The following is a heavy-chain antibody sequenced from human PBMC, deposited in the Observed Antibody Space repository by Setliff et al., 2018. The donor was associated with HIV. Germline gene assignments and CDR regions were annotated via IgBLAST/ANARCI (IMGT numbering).Heavy chain of an antibody. CDR1: GYTFTSSD. V-gene: IGHV1-8*02. J-gene: IGHJ6*03. Sequence: ASVKVSCKASGYTFTSSDINWVRQATGQGLEWMGWMNPNSGNTGYAQKFQGRVTMTRDTSIKTAYMELSSLRSEDTAVFYCARGAWYTSGWYSSRYLDVWGKGTTVTVSS. CDR3: ARGAWYTSGWYSSRYLDV. D-gene: IGHD6-19*01. CDR2: MNPNSGNT.